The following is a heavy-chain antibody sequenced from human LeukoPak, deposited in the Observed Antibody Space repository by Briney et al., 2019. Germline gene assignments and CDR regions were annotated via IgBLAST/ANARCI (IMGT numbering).Heavy chain of an antibody. CDR2: IYYSGST. V-gene: IGHV4-59*01. CDR1: GVSISSYY. D-gene: IGHD6-19*01. CDR3: ARVSRSVTVAGTFDY. Sequence: PSETLSLTCTVSGVSISSYYWSWIRQPPGKGLEWIGYIYYSGSTNYNPSLKSRVTISVDTSKNQFSLKLSSVTAADTAVCYCARVSRSVTVAGTFDYWGQGTLVTVSS. J-gene: IGHJ4*02.